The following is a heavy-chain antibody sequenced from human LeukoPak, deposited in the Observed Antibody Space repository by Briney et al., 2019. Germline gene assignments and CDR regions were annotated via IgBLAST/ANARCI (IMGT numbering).Heavy chain of an antibody. D-gene: IGHD2-21*02. Sequence: ASVKVSCKASGYTFTSYGMSWVRQAPGQGLEWMGWISAYNGNTNYAQKLQGRVTMTTDTSTSTAYMELRSLRSDDTAVYYRAREGGDLPPWYYGMDVWGQGTTVTVSS. V-gene: IGHV1-18*01. CDR2: ISAYNGNT. CDR3: AREGGDLPPWYYGMDV. CDR1: GYTFTSYG. J-gene: IGHJ6*02.